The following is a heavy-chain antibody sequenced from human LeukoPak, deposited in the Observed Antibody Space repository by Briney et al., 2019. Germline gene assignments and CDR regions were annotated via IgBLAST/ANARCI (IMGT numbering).Heavy chain of an antibody. J-gene: IGHJ4*02. CDR1: GFTFSSYS. CDR2: ITSSSTYI. CDR3: ARAALYYSASRSYTSHPYFDY. V-gene: IGHV3-21*01. Sequence: GGSLRLSCAASGFTFSSYSMNWVRQAPGKGLEWVSAITSSSTYIDYADSVRGRFTISRDNAKDSLFLQIDSLRADDTAVYYCARAALYYSASRSYTSHPYFDYWGQGTPVTVSS. D-gene: IGHD3-10*01.